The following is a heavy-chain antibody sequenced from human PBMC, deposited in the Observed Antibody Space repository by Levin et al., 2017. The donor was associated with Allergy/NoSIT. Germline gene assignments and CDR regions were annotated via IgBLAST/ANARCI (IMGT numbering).Heavy chain of an antibody. Sequence: SGGSLRLSCSVSGDSVSSGTYHWCWIRQPPGKGLEWIGCFSDTGDTNGSPSLNSPVTISIDTSKNQLSLRLRSVTAADTAVYFCAAYYRGYGGKGSWGQGTLVTVSS. V-gene: IGHV4-61*01. CDR2: FSDTGDT. J-gene: IGHJ1*01. CDR1: GDSVSSGTYH. D-gene: IGHD4-23*01. CDR3: AAYYRGYGGKGS.